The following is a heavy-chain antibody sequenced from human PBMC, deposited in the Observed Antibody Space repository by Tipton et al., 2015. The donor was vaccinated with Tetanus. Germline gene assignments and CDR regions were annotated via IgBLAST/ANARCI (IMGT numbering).Heavy chain of an antibody. CDR1: GVSVRSYY. CDR2: VIYDRTS. D-gene: IGHD2-2*01. CDR3: ARGVPYSTTMGSDWFDP. V-gene: IGHV4-34*01. J-gene: IGHJ5*02. Sequence: GLVKPSETLSLTCTVSGVSVRSYYWSWIRQSPDKGLEWLGDVIYDRTSYYNPSLNSRVKISLDTSMNQVSPTLTSVTAADTALYYCARGVPYSTTMGSDWFDPWGQGTLVTVSS.